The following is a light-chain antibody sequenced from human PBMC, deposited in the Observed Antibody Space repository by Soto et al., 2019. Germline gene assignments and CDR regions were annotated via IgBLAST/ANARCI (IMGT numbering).Light chain of an antibody. V-gene: IGKV3-11*01. Sequence: DIVLTQSPATLSLSPGERATLSCRASQSGFRYFAWYQHKAGQAPRLLIYDTSTRATGIPARFSGSGSGTDFTLTISSLEPEDFAVYYCQHRNNWYTFGQGTKLEIK. CDR2: DTS. CDR3: QHRNNWYT. J-gene: IGKJ2*01. CDR1: QSGFRY.